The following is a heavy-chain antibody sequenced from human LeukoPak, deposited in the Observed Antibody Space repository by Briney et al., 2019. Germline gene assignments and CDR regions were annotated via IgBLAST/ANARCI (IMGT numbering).Heavy chain of an antibody. CDR3: AKVQVQDIMAPLDY. V-gene: IGHV3-23*01. Sequence: PGGSLRLSCAASGFTFSSYAMRWVRQAPGKGLEWVSAIGSGSGGTTIYADSVKGRFTISRDNSKNTLYLQMNSLRPEDTAVYYCAKVQVQDIMAPLDYWGQGTLVTVSS. CDR2: IGSGSGGTT. D-gene: IGHD5-12*01. J-gene: IGHJ4*02. CDR1: GFTFSSYA.